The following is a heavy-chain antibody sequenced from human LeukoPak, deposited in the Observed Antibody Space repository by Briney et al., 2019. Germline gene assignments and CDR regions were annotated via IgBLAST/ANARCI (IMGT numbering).Heavy chain of an antibody. Sequence: SETLSLTCAVYGGSFSGYSWNWIRQPPVKGLEWIGEINHSGGTNYNPSLKSRITISVDTSKKQFSLKLSSVTAADTAVYYCARGVDYYGVWGQGTLVTVSS. D-gene: IGHD3-10*01. J-gene: IGHJ4*02. CDR1: GGSFSGYS. CDR3: ARGVDYYGV. CDR2: INHSGGT. V-gene: IGHV4-34*01.